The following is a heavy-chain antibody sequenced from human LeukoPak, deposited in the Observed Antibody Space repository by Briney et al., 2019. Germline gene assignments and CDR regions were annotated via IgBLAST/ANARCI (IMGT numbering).Heavy chain of an antibody. CDR3: ESGFPPNSTYYDFWSGSYGGDY. CDR2: IKQDGSEK. J-gene: IGHJ4*02. Sequence: GGSLRHSCAASGFTLSSYWRSWVRQAPGKGLEWVANIKQDGSEKYYVDSVKGRFTISRDNAKNSLYLQMNSLRAEDTAVYYCESGFPPNSTYYDFWSGSYGGDYWGQGTLVTVSS. V-gene: IGHV3-7*01. CDR1: GFTLSSYW. D-gene: IGHD3-3*01.